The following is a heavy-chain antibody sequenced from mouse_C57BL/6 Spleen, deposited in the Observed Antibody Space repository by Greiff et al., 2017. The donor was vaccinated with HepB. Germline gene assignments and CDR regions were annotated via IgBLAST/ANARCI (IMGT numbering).Heavy chain of an antibody. J-gene: IGHJ1*03. V-gene: IGHV1-53*01. D-gene: IGHD4-1*01. CDR2: INPSNGGT. CDR1: GYTFTSYW. CDR3: AREGTGDWYFDV. Sequence: VQLQQSGTELVKPGASVKLSCKASGYTFTSYWMHWVKQRPGQGLEWIGNINPSNGGTNYNEKFKSKATLTVDKSSSTAYMQLSSLTSEDSAVYYCAREGTGDWYFDVWGTGTTVTVSS.